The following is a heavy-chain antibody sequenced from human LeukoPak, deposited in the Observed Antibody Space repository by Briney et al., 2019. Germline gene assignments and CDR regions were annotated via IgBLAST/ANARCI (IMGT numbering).Heavy chain of an antibody. D-gene: IGHD6-13*01. J-gene: IGHJ6*04. CDR2: IIPILGIA. CDR3: ARLYSSSWYGGYYYGMDV. Sequence: SVKVSCKASGGTFSSYAISWVRQAPGQGIEWMGSIIPILGIANYAQNFQGRVTITAGKSTNTAYMELSSLRSEDTAVYCCARLYSSSWYGGYYYGMDVWGEGTTVTVSS. CDR1: GGTFSSYA. V-gene: IGHV1-69*04.